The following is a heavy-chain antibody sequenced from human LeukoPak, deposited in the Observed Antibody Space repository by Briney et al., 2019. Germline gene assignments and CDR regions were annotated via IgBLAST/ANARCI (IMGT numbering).Heavy chain of an antibody. CDR1: GITFSSYG. CDR2: IKQDGSEK. J-gene: IGHJ4*02. CDR3: ARRVCSGGSCYSYGFDY. Sequence: GGSLRLSCAASGITFSSYGMSWVRQAPGKGLEWVANIKQDGSEKYYVDSVKGRFTISRDNAKNSLYLQMNSLRAEDTAVYYCARRVCSGGSCYSYGFDYWGQGTLVTVSS. D-gene: IGHD2-15*01. V-gene: IGHV3-7*01.